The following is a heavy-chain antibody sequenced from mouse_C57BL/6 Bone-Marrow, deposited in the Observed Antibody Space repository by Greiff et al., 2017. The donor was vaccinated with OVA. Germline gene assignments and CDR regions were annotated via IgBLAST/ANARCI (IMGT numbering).Heavy chain of an antibody. Sequence: QVQLQQPGAELVKPGASVKMSCKASGYTFTSYTMHWVKQRPGQGLEWIGYINPSSGYTKYNQKFKDKATLTADKSSSTAYMQLSSLTSEDSAVYYCAKGATMVTFDYWGQGTTLTVSS. CDR3: AKGATMVTFDY. V-gene: IGHV1S26*01. D-gene: IGHD2-2*01. J-gene: IGHJ2*01. CDR2: INPSSGYT. CDR1: GYTFTSYT.